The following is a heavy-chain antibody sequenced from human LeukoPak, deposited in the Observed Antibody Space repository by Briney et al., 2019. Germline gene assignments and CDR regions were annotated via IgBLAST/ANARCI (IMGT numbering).Heavy chain of an antibody. D-gene: IGHD5-18*01. CDR3: AKYSSDSYGYDY. Sequence: GGSLRLSCAASGFTFSSYEMNWVRQAPGKGLEWVSYISSSGSTIYYADSVKGRFTISRDNAKNSLYLQMNSLRVEDTAVYCCAKYSSDSYGYDYWGQGTLVTVSS. CDR2: ISSSGSTI. V-gene: IGHV3-48*03. J-gene: IGHJ4*02. CDR1: GFTFSSYE.